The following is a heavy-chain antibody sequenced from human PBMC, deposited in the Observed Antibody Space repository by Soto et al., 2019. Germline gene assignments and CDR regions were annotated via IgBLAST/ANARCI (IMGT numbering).Heavy chain of an antibody. D-gene: IGHD2-15*01. J-gene: IGHJ6*02. CDR2: IIPIFVTA. Sequence: QVQLVQSGAEVKKPGSSVKVSCKASGGTFSSYAISWVRQAPGQGLEWMGRIIPIFVTANYAQKFQGRVTITADESTSTAYMELSSLRSEDTAVYYCARPHCSGGSCYSDYYYYGMDVWGQGTTVTVSS. V-gene: IGHV1-69*18. CDR3: ARPHCSGGSCYSDYYYYGMDV. CDR1: GGTFSSYA.